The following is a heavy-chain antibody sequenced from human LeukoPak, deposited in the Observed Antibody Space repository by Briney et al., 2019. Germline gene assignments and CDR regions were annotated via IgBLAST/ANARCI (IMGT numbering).Heavy chain of an antibody. J-gene: IGHJ4*02. V-gene: IGHV3-30*03. CDR2: ISYDGSNK. CDR1: GFTFSSSG. D-gene: IGHD1/OR15-1a*01. CDR3: ARGRTATSRDNFDY. Sequence: PGGSLRLSCAASGFTFSSSGMHWVRQAPGKGLEWVAVISYDGSNKYYADSVRGRFTISRDNSKNTLYLQMNSLRAEDTAVYYCARGRTATSRDNFDYWGQGTLVTVSS.